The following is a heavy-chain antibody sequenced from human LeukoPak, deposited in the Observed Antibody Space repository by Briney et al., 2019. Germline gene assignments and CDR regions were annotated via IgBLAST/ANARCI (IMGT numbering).Heavy chain of an antibody. J-gene: IGHJ6*02. CDR2: ISWNSGSI. V-gene: IGHV3-9*01. Sequence: SLRLSCAASGFTFDDYAMHWVRQAPGKGLEWVSGISWNSGSIGYADSVKGRFTISRDNAKNSLYLQMNSLRAEDTALYYCAKDKGYSVAVGMDVWGQGTTVTVSS. CDR1: GFTFDDYA. D-gene: IGHD2-15*01. CDR3: AKDKGYSVAVGMDV.